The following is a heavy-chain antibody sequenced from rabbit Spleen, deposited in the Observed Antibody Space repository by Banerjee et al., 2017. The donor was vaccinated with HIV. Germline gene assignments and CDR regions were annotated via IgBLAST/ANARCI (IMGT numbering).Heavy chain of an antibody. CDR3: ARTDGLRDGPNL. CDR2: IYTDSGKT. Sequence: QEQLVESGGGLVTPGGTLKLSCKGSGFDFSGYGMSWVRQAPGKGLEWIGCIYTDSGKTWYASWAIGRFTISKTSSTTVTLQMTSLTAADTATYFCARTDGLRDGPNLWGPGTLVTVS. V-gene: IGHV1S45*01. J-gene: IGHJ4*01. D-gene: IGHD2-1*01. CDR1: GFDFSGYG.